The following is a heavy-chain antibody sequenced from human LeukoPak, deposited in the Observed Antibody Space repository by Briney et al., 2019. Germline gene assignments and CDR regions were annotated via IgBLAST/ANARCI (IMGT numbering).Heavy chain of an antibody. CDR3: ARAPSIAVANNWFDP. CDR1: GGSISSGSYY. CDR2: IYTSGST. Sequence: SETLSLTCTVSGGSISSGSYYWSWIRQPAGKGLEWIGRIYTSGSTNYNPSLKSRVTISVDTSKNQFSLKLSSVTAADTAVYYCARAPSIAVANNWFDPWGQGTLVTVSS. V-gene: IGHV4-61*02. D-gene: IGHD6-19*01. J-gene: IGHJ5*02.